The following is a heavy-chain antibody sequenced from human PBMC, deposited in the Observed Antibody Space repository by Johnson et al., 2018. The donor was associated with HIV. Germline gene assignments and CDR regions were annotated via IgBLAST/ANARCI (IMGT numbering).Heavy chain of an antibody. V-gene: IGHV3-53*01. J-gene: IGHJ3*02. CDR1: GFTVSSNY. CDR3: ARADSSSSPWMSLDI. CDR2: IYSGGST. D-gene: IGHD6-13*01. Sequence: EVQLVESGGGLIQPGGSLRLSCAASGFTVSSNYMSWVRQAPGQGLEWVSVIYSGGSTYYADSVKGRFTISRDNSKNTLDLQMNSLRAEDTAVYYCARADSSSSPWMSLDIWGQGTMVTVSS.